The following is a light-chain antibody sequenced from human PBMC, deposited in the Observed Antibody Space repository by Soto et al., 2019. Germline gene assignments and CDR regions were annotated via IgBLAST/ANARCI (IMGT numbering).Light chain of an antibody. CDR2: GAS. CDR3: QQYGSSPWT. V-gene: IGKV3-20*01. CDR1: QSVSNNY. J-gene: IGKJ1*01. Sequence: EIVLTQSPATLSLSPGERATLSCRASQSVSNNYLAWYQQKPGQAPRLLIYGASSRATGIPDRFSGSGSGTDFTLTIRRLEPEDFAVYYCQQYGSSPWTFGQGTKVDIK.